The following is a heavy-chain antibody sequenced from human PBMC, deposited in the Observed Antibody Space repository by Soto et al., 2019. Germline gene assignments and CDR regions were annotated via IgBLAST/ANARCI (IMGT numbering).Heavy chain of an antibody. J-gene: IGHJ6*02. Sequence: PSETLSLTCAVSGGSISSSNWWSWVRQPPGKGLEWIGEINHSGSTNYNPSLKSRVTISVDTSKNQFSLKLSSVTAADTAVYYCARVSYDFWSGYRVPYGMDVWGQGTTVTVSS. CDR1: GGSISSSNW. V-gene: IGHV4-4*02. CDR3: ARVSYDFWSGYRVPYGMDV. D-gene: IGHD3-3*01. CDR2: INHSGST.